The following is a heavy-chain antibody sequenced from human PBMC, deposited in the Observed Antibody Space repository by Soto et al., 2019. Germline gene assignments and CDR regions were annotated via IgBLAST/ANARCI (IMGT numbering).Heavy chain of an antibody. D-gene: IGHD5-12*01. V-gene: IGHV1-18*01. CDR2: ISAYNGNT. J-gene: IGHJ4*02. CDR3: ARALGYSGYDTEDY. CDR1: GYTFTSYG. Sequence: ASVKVSCKASGYTFTSYGISWVRQAPGQGLEWMGWISAYNGNTNYAQKLQGRVTMATDTSTSTAYMELRSLRSDDTAVYYCARALGYSGYDTEDYWGQGTLVTVSS.